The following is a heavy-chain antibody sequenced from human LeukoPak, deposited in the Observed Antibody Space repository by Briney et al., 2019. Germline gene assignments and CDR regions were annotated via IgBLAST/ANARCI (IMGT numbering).Heavy chain of an antibody. CDR1: GGTFSSYA. D-gene: IGHD3-10*01. CDR2: IIPILGIA. CDR3: ARDLPEELWFGQKGFDY. Sequence: ASVKVSCKASGGTFSSYAISWVRQAPGQGLEWMGRIIPILGIANYAQKFQGRVTITADKSTSTAYMELSSLRSEDTAVYYCARDLPEELWFGQKGFDYWGQGTLVTVSS. J-gene: IGHJ4*02. V-gene: IGHV1-69*04.